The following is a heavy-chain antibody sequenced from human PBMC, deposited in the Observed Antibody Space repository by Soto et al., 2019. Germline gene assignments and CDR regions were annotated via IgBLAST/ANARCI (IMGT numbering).Heavy chain of an antibody. V-gene: IGHV7-4-1*01. CDR2: INTNTGNP. Sequence: GASVKVSCKASGYTFTIYAMNWVRQAPGQGLEWMGWINTNTGNPTYAQGFTGRFVFSLDTSVSTAYLQICSLKAEDTAVYYCARDTPTYDFWSGYYRYYYYMDVWGKGTTVTVSS. J-gene: IGHJ6*03. D-gene: IGHD3-3*01. CDR1: GYTFTIYA. CDR3: ARDTPTYDFWSGYYRYYYYMDV.